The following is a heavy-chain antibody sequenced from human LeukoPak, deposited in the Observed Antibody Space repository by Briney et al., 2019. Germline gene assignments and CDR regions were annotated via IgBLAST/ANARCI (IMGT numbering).Heavy chain of an antibody. J-gene: IGHJ4*02. CDR1: GYTFTSYE. CDR3: PRGLSRAPDYYDSSRYQGY. Sequence: GSVTVSCKASGYTFTSYEINCVRQPAGQGLEWMGWMNPNSGNTGYAQKFQGRVTMTRNTSISTAYMELSSLRSADTAVYYCPRGLSRAPDYYDSSRYQGYWGQGTLVTVSS. V-gene: IGHV1-8*01. D-gene: IGHD3-22*01. CDR2: MNPNSGNT.